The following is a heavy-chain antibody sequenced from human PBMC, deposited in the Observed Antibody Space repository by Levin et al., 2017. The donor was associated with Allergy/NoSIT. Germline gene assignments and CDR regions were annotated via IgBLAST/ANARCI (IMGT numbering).Heavy chain of an antibody. V-gene: IGHV3-21*01. CDR2: ISSSSSYI. CDR1: GFTFSSYS. Sequence: SGGSLRLSCAASGFTFSSYSMNWVRQAPGKGLEWVSSISSSSSYIYYADSVKGRFTISRDNAKNSLYLQMNSLRAEDTAVYYCARVQLWPLGYYGMDVWGQGTTVTVSS. D-gene: IGHD5-18*01. J-gene: IGHJ6*02. CDR3: ARVQLWPLGYYGMDV.